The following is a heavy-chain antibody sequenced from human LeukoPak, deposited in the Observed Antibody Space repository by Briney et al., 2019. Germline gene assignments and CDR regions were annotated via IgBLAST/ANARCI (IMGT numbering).Heavy chain of an antibody. CDR2: ISTSSTT. CDR3: ARGGYASENYTP. CDR1: GFTFSTYG. D-gene: IGHD5-12*01. V-gene: IGHV3-48*02. J-gene: IGHJ5*02. Sequence: GGSLRLSCAASGFTFSTYGMNWVRRAPGKGLDWVSYISTSSTTYYADSVKGRFTISRDNAKNSLFLQMNSLRDEDTAVYYCARGGYASENYTPWGQGTLVTVSS.